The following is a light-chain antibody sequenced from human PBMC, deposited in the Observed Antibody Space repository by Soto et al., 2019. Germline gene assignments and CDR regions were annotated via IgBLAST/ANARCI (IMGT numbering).Light chain of an antibody. CDR3: QQYGSSPWT. J-gene: IGKJ1*01. CDR2: GAS. CDR1: QSVNSIY. Sequence: QYPVTQSFYQGERATLYSRASQSVNSIYLAWFQQKPGQAPRFLIYGASNRATGIPDRFSGSGSGTEFTLTISRLEPEDFAVYYCQQYGSSPWTFGQGTKVDIK. V-gene: IGKV3-20*01.